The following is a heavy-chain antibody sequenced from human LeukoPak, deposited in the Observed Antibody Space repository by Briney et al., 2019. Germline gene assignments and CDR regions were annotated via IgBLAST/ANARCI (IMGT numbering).Heavy chain of an antibody. V-gene: IGHV1-46*01. CDR1: GYTFTSHY. CDR3: TRGMDILTGYWFDP. Sequence: ASVKVSCKASGYTFTSHYIHWVRQAPGQGLEWMGIINPSSGSTSYAQKFQGRVTMTRDTSTSTVYMELNSLRSEDTAVYYCTRGMDILTGYWFDPWGQGTLVTVSS. D-gene: IGHD3-9*01. CDR2: INPSSGST. J-gene: IGHJ5*02.